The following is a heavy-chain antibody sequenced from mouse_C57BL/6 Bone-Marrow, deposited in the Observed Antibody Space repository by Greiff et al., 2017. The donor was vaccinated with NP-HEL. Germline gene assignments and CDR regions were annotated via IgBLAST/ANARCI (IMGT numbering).Heavy chain of an antibody. CDR1: GYTFTDYE. J-gene: IGHJ2*01. Sequence: VQLQQSGAELVRPGASVTLSCKASGYTFTDYEMHWVKQTPVHGLEWIGAIDPETGGTAYNQKFKGKAILTADKSSSTAYMELRSLTSEDSAVYYCTSGGSGNYYFDYWGQGTTLTVSS. D-gene: IGHD2-1*01. V-gene: IGHV1-15*01. CDR3: TSGGSGNYYFDY. CDR2: IDPETGGT.